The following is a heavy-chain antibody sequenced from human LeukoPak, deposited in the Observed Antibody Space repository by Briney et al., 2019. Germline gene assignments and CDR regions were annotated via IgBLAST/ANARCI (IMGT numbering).Heavy chain of an antibody. Sequence: PGGSLRLSCAASGFTFSSYAMSWVRQAPGKGLEGVSSISGSGGSTYYADSVKGRFTISTDNSKNTLYLQMNSLRAEDTAVYYCAKDRAYSSSWYNYWGQGTLVTVSS. CDR1: GFTFSSYA. V-gene: IGHV3-23*01. D-gene: IGHD6-13*01. J-gene: IGHJ4*02. CDR2: ISGSGGST. CDR3: AKDRAYSSSWYNY.